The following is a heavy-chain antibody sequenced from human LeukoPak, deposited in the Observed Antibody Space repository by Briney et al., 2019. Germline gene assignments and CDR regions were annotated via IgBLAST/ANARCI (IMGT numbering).Heavy chain of an antibody. V-gene: IGHV3-48*01. CDR2: ISSSSSTI. CDR1: GFTFSSYS. CDR3: ASGYCSGGSCYSDDAFDI. Sequence: SGGSLRLSCAASGFTFSSYSMNWVRQAPGKGLEWVSYISSSSSTIYYADSVKGRFTISRDNAKNSLYLQMNSLRAEDTAVYYCASGYCSGGSCYSDDAFDIWGQGTMVTVSS. D-gene: IGHD2-15*01. J-gene: IGHJ3*02.